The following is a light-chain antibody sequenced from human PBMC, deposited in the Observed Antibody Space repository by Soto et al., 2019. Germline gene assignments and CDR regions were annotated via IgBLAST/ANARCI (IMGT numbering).Light chain of an antibody. CDR3: QQSSTYPLT. CDR2: DAS. J-gene: IGKJ4*01. V-gene: IGKV1-5*01. Sequence: DIQMTQSPSTLSASIGDRVTITCRASQSITTFLAWYQQKPGKAPQILIYDASKLEPGVPSRLSGGGSGTEFALTISSLQPDDFAPYYCQQSSTYPLTFGGGTRVEIK. CDR1: QSITTF.